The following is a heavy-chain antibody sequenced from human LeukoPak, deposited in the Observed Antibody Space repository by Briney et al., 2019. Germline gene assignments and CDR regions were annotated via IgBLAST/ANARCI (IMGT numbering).Heavy chain of an antibody. CDR2: IRYDGSNK. CDR1: GFTFSDYY. V-gene: IGHV3-30*02. Sequence: PGGSLRLSCAASGFTFSDYYMSWIRQAPGKGLEWVAFIRYDGSNKYYADSVKGRFTISRDNSKNTLYLQMNSLRAEDTAVYYCAKGGFYGDYNWFDPWGQGTLVTVSS. J-gene: IGHJ5*02. D-gene: IGHD4-17*01. CDR3: AKGGFYGDYNWFDP.